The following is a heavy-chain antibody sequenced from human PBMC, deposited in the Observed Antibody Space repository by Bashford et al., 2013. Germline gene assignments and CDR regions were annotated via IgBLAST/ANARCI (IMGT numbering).Heavy chain of an antibody. J-gene: IGHJ4*02. D-gene: IGHD3-16*01. Sequence: IVWVRQAPGQGLEWMGRIIPILGIANYAQKFQGRVTITADKSTSTAYMELSSLRSEDTAVYYCARDGDGGSYYVHWGQGTLVTVSS. CDR3: ARDGDGGSYYVH. CDR2: IIPILGIA. V-gene: IGHV1-69*04.